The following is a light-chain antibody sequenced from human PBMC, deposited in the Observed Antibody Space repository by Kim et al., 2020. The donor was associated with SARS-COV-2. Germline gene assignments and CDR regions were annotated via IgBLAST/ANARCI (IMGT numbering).Light chain of an antibody. V-gene: IGLV3-19*01. J-gene: IGLJ2*01. CDR2: GKN. CDR1: SLRSYY. CDR3: NSRDSSGNHPHVV. Sequence: SSELTQDPAVSVALGQTVRITCQGDSLRSYYASWYQQKPGQAPVLVIYGKNNRPSGIPDRFSGSSSGNTASLTITGAQEEDEADYYCNSRDSSGNHPHVVFGGGTKVTVL.